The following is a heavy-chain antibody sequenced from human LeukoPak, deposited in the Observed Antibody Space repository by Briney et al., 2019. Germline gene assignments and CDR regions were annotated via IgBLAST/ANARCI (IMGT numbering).Heavy chain of an antibody. D-gene: IGHD1-26*01. J-gene: IGHJ5*02. CDR1: GGTFSSYA. Sequence: SVKVSCKASGGTFSSYAISWVRQAPGQGLEWMGGIIPIFGTANYAQKFQGRVTITADKSTSTAYMELSSLRSEDTAVYYCARARYSRLRGYNWFDPWGQGTLVTVSS. V-gene: IGHV1-69*06. CDR2: IIPIFGTA. CDR3: ARARYSRLRGYNWFDP.